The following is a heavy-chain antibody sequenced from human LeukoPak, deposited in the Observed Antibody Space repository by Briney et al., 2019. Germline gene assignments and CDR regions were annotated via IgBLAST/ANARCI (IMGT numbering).Heavy chain of an antibody. V-gene: IGHV5-51*01. Sequence: GESLKISCKGSGYSFTSYWIGWVRQMPGKGLEWMGIIYPGDSDTRYSPSFQGQVTISADKSISTAYLQWSSLKALDTAMYYCARGYCSGGSCYDAFDIWGQGTMVTVSS. D-gene: IGHD2-15*01. CDR3: ARGYCSGGSCYDAFDI. J-gene: IGHJ3*02. CDR2: IYPGDSDT. CDR1: GYSFTSYW.